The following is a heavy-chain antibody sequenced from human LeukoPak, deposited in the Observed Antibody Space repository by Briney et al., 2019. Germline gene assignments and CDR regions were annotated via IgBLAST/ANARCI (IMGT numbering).Heavy chain of an antibody. CDR1: GASISSGGFY. CDR3: TRNTGIAAVGNPSYYFYYYMDV. Sequence: SETLSLTCTVSGASISSGGFYWGWIRQYPGKGLEWIGCVYDSGSTFYNPSLQSRVSISRDTSKNQFSLRVISVTAADTAVYFCTRNTGIAAVGNPSYYFYYYMDVWGKGTTVTVSS. D-gene: IGHD6-13*01. CDR2: VYDSGST. V-gene: IGHV4-31*03. J-gene: IGHJ6*03.